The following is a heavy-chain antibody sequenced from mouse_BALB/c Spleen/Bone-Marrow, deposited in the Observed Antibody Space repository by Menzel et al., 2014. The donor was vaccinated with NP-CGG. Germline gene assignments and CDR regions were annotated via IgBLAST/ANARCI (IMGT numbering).Heavy chain of an antibody. D-gene: IGHD1-2*01. J-gene: IGHJ4*01. V-gene: IGHV5-9-4*01. CDR2: ISSGGSYT. CDR1: GFTFSSYA. CDR3: ARDHYGYYTMDY. Sequence: QGVESGGGLVKPGGSLKLSCAASGFTFSSYAMSWVRQSPEKRLEWVAEISSGGSYTYYPDTVTGRFTISRDNAKNTLYLEMSSLRSEDTAMYYCARDHYGYYTMDYWGQGTSVTVSS.